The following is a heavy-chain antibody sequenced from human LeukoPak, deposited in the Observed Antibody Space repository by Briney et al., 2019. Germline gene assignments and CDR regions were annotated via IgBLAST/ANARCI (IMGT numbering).Heavy chain of an antibody. V-gene: IGHV3-66*01. CDR2: IYSGGST. CDR1: GFTVSSNY. Sequence: GGSLRLSCAASGFTVSSNYMTWVRQAPGKGLEWVSVIYSGGSTYYADSVKGRFTISRDNSKNTLYLQVNSLRAEDTAVYYCARDEPSPDSTDLDYWGQGTLVTVSS. D-gene: IGHD2/OR15-2a*01. CDR3: ARDEPSPDSTDLDY. J-gene: IGHJ4*02.